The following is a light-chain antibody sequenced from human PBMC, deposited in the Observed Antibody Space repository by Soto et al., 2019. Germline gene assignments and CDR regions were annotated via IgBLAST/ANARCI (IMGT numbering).Light chain of an antibody. CDR3: QQYYSTPLT. Sequence: DIVMTQSPDSLAVSLGERATINCKSSQSVLYSSNNKNYLAWYQQKPGQTPKLLIYWASTRESGVPDRFSGSGSGTDFTLTIRSLQAEDVAVYCCQQYYSTPLTFGGGTKVEIK. CDR2: WAS. CDR1: QSVLYSSNNKNY. J-gene: IGKJ4*01. V-gene: IGKV4-1*01.